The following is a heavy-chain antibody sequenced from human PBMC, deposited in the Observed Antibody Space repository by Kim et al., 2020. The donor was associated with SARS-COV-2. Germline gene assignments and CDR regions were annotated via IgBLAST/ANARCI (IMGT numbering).Heavy chain of an antibody. J-gene: IGHJ6*01. CDR1: GLSFDDSA. V-gene: IGHV3-30-3*01. CDR2: ISYDGRNK. D-gene: IGHD3-22*01. Sequence: GGSLRLSCAASGLSFDDSAMNWVRQAPGKGLEWLAVISYDGRNKDYADSVKGRFTISRDNSKRTLFVQMNSLRVEDTGVYYCARGNYYESLSLSDYYNG. CDR3: ARGNYYESLSLSDYYNG.